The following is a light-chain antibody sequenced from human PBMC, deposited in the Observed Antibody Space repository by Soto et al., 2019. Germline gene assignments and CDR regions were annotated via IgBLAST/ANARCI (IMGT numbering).Light chain of an antibody. CDR3: SSYASSSTYV. CDR1: SGDVGGYNY. J-gene: IGLJ1*01. V-gene: IGLV2-14*01. CDR2: EVS. Sequence: QSVLTQPASVSGSPGQSITISCIGTSGDVGGYNYVSWYQQHPGKAPKLMIYEVSDRPSGVSNRFSGSKSGNTASLTISGLQAEDEADYYCSSYASSSTYVFGTGTKVTVL.